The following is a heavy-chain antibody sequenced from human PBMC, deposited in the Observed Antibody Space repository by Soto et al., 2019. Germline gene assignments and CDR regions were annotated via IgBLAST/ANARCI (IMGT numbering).Heavy chain of an antibody. CDR3: AKDGGREGYFGNWFDP. J-gene: IGHJ5*02. D-gene: IGHD2-15*01. CDR1: GGTFSNYA. V-gene: IGHV1-69*13. Sequence: ASVKVSCKASGGTFSNYAITWVRQAPGQGLEWLGRIIPIFGTANYTQKFQGRVTITADESTTTAYMELSSLRSDDTAVYYCAKDGGREGYFGNWFDPWGQGTLVTVSS. CDR2: IIPIFGTA.